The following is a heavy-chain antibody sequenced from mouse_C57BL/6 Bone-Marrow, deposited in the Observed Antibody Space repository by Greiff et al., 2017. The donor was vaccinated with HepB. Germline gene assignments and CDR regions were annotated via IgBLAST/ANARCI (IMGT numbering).Heavy chain of an antibody. V-gene: IGHV1-81*01. J-gene: IGHJ1*03. CDR2: IYPRSGNT. CDR3: ASRIYYGSSYPLYWYFDV. CDR1: GYTFTSYG. D-gene: IGHD1-1*01. Sequence: VKLQESGAELARPGASVKLSCKASGYTFTSYGISWVKQRTGQGLEWIGEIYPRSGNTYYNEKFKGKATLTADKSSSTAYMELRSLTSEDSAVYFCASRIYYGSSYPLYWYFDVWGTGTTVTVSS.